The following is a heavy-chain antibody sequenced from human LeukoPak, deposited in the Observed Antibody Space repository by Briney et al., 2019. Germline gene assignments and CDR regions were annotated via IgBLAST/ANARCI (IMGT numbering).Heavy chain of an antibody. CDR2: ISYDGSNK. Sequence: QPGRSLRLSCAASGFTFSSYAMYWVRQAPGKGLEWVAVISYDGSNKYYADSVKGRFTISRDNSKNTLYLQMNSLRAEDTAVYYCARSLFYREGGVTFDYWGQGTLVTVSS. V-gene: IGHV3-30-3*01. J-gene: IGHJ4*02. D-gene: IGHD3-16*01. CDR3: ARSLFYREGGVTFDY. CDR1: GFTFSSYA.